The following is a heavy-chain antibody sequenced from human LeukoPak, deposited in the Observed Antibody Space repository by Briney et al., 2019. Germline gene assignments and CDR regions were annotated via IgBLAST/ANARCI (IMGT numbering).Heavy chain of an antibody. Sequence: ASVKVSCKASGYTFTGYYMHWVRQAPGQGLEWMGWISPNSGGTNYAQKFQGRVTMTRDTSISTAYMELSRLRSDDTAVYYCARDDSGYDFEGNYYYYYYMDVWGKGTTVTVSS. CDR1: GYTFTGYY. CDR2: ISPNSGGT. V-gene: IGHV1-2*02. D-gene: IGHD5-12*01. CDR3: ARDDSGYDFEGNYYYYYYMDV. J-gene: IGHJ6*03.